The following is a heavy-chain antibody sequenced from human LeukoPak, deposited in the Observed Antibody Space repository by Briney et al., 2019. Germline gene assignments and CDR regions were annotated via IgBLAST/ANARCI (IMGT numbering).Heavy chain of an antibody. D-gene: IGHD3-22*01. Sequence: TLSLTCIVSGGSISTNYWSWISQPPGKALEWLARIDWDDDKYYSTSLKTRLTISKDTSKNQVVLTMTNMDPVDTATYYCARLLTINYDSSGYYYSDWGQGTLVTVSS. V-gene: IGHV2-70*11. CDR1: GGSISTNYW. CDR3: ARLLTINYDSSGYYYSD. J-gene: IGHJ4*02. CDR2: IDWDDDK.